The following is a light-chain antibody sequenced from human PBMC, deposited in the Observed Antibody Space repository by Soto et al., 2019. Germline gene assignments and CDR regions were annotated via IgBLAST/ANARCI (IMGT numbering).Light chain of an antibody. CDR3: SSYTSSATRV. V-gene: IGLV2-14*03. J-gene: IGLJ3*02. CDR2: DAT. CDR1: SSDVGGYDS. Sequence: QSALTQPASVSGSPGQSITISCTGTSSDVGGYDSVSWYQQHPGKAPKLMIFDATNRPSGVSIRFSGSKSGNTASLSISGLQTEDEAHYYCSSYTSSATRVFGGGTQLTVL.